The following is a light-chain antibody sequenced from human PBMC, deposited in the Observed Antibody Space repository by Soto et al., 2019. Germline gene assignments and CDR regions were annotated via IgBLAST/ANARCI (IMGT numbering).Light chain of an antibody. CDR2: GAS. CDR3: QQYNNWPPIT. Sequence: EILMTQSPATPSVSPGERATLSLRASPSVSSKLAWYQQKPGQAPRLLIYGASTRATGIPARFSGSGSGTEFTLTISSLQSEDFAVYYCQQYNNWPPITFGQGTRLEIK. CDR1: PSVSSK. J-gene: IGKJ5*01. V-gene: IGKV3-15*01.